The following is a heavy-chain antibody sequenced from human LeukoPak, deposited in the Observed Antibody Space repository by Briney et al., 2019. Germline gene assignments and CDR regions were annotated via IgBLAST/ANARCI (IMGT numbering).Heavy chain of an antibody. CDR1: GFTFSSYS. V-gene: IGHV3-20*01. D-gene: IGHD6-13*01. CDR2: INWNGGST. J-gene: IGHJ4*02. Sequence: GGSLRLSCAASGFTFSSYSMNWVRQAPGKGLEWVSGINWNGGSTGYADSVKGRFTISRDNAKNSLYLQMNSLRAEDTALYHCARVGSSWYADSYFDYWGQGTLVTVSS. CDR3: ARVGSSWYADSYFDY.